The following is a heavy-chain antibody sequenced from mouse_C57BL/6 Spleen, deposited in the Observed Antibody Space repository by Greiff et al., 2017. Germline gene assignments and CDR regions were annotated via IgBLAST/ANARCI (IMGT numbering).Heavy chain of an antibody. CDR2: ISSGSSTI. D-gene: IGHD2-9*01. CDR3: ARWPTMVTTGMDY. J-gene: IGHJ4*01. Sequence: EVKLVESGGGLVKPGGSLKLSCAASGFTFSDYGMHWVRQAPEKGLEWVAYISSGSSTIYYADTVKGRFTISRDNAKNTLFLQMTSLRSEDTAMCYCARWPTMVTTGMDYWGQGTSVTVSS. CDR1: GFTFSDYG. V-gene: IGHV5-17*01.